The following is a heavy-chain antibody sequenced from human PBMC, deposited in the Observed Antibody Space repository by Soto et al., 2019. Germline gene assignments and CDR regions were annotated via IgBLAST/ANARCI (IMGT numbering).Heavy chain of an antibody. J-gene: IGHJ4*02. CDR1: GFTFSSYG. CDR2: IWYDGSNK. CDR3: AREREPRGYYFDY. V-gene: IGHV3-33*01. Sequence: GGSLRLSCAASGFTFSSYGMHWVRQAPGKGLEWVAVIWYDGSNKYYADSVKGRFTIARDNSKNTLYLQMNSLRAEDTAVYYCAREREPRGYYFDYWGQGTLVTVSS. D-gene: IGHD1-1*01.